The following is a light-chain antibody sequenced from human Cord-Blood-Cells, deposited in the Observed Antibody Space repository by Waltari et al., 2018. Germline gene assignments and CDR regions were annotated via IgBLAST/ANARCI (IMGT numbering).Light chain of an antibody. CDR3: CSYAGSYTFYV. Sequence: QSALTQPRSVSGSPGQSVTISCPGTSSDVGGYNYVSWYQQHPGQAPKLMIYDVSKRPSGVPDRFSGSKSGNTASLTISGLQAEDEADYYCCSYAGSYTFYVFGTGTKVTVL. J-gene: IGLJ1*01. CDR2: DVS. V-gene: IGLV2-11*01. CDR1: SSDVGGYNY.